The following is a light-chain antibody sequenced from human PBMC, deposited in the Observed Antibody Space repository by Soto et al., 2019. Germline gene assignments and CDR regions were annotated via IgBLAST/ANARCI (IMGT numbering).Light chain of an antibody. J-gene: IGKJ1*01. CDR1: QSVSSNY. V-gene: IGKV3-20*01. Sequence: EIVLTQSPGTLSLSPGERATLSCRASQSVSSNYLAWYQQKPGQAPRLLIYGASSRATGIPDSFSGSGSGNDFTLTISRLEPEDLAVYYCQQYGTSPWTFGQGTKVEIK. CDR3: QQYGTSPWT. CDR2: GAS.